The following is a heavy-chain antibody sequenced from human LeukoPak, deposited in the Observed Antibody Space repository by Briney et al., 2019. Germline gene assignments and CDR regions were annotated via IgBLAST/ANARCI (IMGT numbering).Heavy chain of an antibody. V-gene: IGHV3-23*01. CDR1: GFTFSSYA. J-gene: IGHJ4*02. Sequence: PGXXLRLSCAASGFTFSSYAMSWVRQAQGKGLEWVSAISGSGGSRYYEDSVKGRLTISRDNSKNKMYMQMNSLRDEDKAVYYCAKFLPTPIVVANYYFDYWGQGTLVTVSS. CDR2: ISGSGGSR. CDR3: AKFLPTPIVVANYYFDY. D-gene: IGHD2-21*01.